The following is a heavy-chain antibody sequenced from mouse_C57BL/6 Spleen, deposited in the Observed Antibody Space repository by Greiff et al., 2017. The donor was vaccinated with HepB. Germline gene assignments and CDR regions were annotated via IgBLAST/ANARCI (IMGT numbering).Heavy chain of an antibody. CDR1: GFTFSSYA. V-gene: IGHV5-4*01. J-gene: IGHJ3*01. D-gene: IGHD2-3*01. CDR2: ISDGGSYT. Sequence: EVKLQESGGGLVKPGGSLKLSCAASGFTFSSYAMSWVRQTPEKRLEWVATISDGGSYTYYPDNVKGRFTISRDNAKNNLYLQMSHLKSEDTAMYYGAREDGYQAWFAYWGQGTLVTVSA. CDR3: AREDGYQAWFAY.